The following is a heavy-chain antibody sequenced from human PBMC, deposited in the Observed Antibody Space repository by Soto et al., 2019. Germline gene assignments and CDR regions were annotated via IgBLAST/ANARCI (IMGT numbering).Heavy chain of an antibody. V-gene: IGHV3-66*01. CDR3: ARAFGDYLFLFDY. CDR1: GFTVSSNY. D-gene: IGHD3-10*01. Sequence: PGGSLRLSCAASGFTVSSNYMSWVRQAPGKGLEWVSVIYSGGSTYYADSVKGRFTISRDNSKNTLYLQMNSLRAEDTAVYYCARAFGDYLFLFDYWGQGTLVTVSS. J-gene: IGHJ4*02. CDR2: IYSGGST.